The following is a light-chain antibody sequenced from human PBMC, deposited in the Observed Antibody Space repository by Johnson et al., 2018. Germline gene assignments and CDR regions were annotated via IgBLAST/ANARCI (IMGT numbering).Light chain of an antibody. CDR2: ENN. V-gene: IGLV1-51*02. CDR1: SSNIVNNY. J-gene: IGLJ1*01. Sequence: QSVLTQPPSVSAAPGQKVTISCSGSSSNIVNNYVSWYQQLPGTAPKLLIYENNKRPSGIPDRFSGSKSGTSATLGITGLQTGDEADYYCGTWDSSLSAGNVFGTGTKVTCL. CDR3: GTWDSSLSAGNV.